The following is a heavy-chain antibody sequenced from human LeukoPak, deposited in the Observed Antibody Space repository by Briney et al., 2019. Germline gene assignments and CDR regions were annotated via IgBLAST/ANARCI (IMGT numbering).Heavy chain of an antibody. Sequence: ASVTVSCKASGYTFTSYGISWVRQAPGQGLEWMGWISAYNGNTNYAQKLQGRVTMTTDTSTSTAYMELRSRRSDDTAVYYCARGVLRFLEWPGSAFDIWGQGTMVTVSS. CDR2: ISAYNGNT. V-gene: IGHV1-18*01. CDR1: GYTFTSYG. J-gene: IGHJ3*02. D-gene: IGHD3-3*01. CDR3: ARGVLRFLEWPGSAFDI.